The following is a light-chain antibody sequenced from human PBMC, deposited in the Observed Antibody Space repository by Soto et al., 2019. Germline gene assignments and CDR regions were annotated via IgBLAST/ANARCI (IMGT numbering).Light chain of an antibody. Sequence: IVLTQSPGTLSLSPGERATLSFSSGQSVSSNYLAWYQQKPGQAPRLLIYAASSRATGIPDRFSGSGSGTDFTLTIDGLEPEDFVVYYCQQYGYPPITFGQGTRLEI. J-gene: IGKJ5*01. CDR3: QQYGYPPIT. V-gene: IGKV3-20*01. CDR2: AAS. CDR1: QSVSSNY.